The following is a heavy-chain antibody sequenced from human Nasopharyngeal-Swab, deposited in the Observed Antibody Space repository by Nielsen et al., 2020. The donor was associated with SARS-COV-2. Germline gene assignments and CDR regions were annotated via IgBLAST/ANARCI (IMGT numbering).Heavy chain of an antibody. D-gene: IGHD3-22*01. J-gene: IGHJ1*01. V-gene: IGHV3-9*01. CDR2: ISWNSGSI. CDR1: GFTFEDDA. Sequence: SLKISCAASGFTFEDDAMHWVRQAPGKGLEWVSGISWNSGSIGYADSVKGRFTISRDNAKNSLYLQMNSLRAEDTALYYCAKDFYYDSSGPPSVQHWGQGTLVTVSS. CDR3: AKDFYYDSSGPPSVQH.